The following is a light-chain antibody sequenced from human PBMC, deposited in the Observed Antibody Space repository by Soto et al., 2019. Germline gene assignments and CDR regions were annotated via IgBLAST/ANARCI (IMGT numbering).Light chain of an antibody. CDR1: QSVSDW. Sequence: DIQMTQSPSILSASVGDRVTITCRASQSVSDWLAWYQQKPGKAPKLLIFEASTLAGGVPSRFSGSGSATEFTLTITSLQPDDFAIYYCQHYDSHRGSFGQGTKLEIK. CDR3: QHYDSHRGS. J-gene: IGKJ2*01. V-gene: IGKV1-5*01. CDR2: EAS.